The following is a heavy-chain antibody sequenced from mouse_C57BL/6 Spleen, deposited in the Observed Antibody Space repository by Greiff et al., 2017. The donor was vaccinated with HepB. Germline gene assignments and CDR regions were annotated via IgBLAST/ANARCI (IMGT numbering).Heavy chain of an antibody. Sequence: VKLQESGPELVKPGASVKISCKASGYAFSSSWMNWVKQRPGTGLEWIGRIYPGDGDTNYNGKFKGKATLTADKSSSTAYMQLSSLTSEDSAVYFCARRAGTEDFDVWGTGTTVTVSS. CDR3: ARRAGTEDFDV. V-gene: IGHV1-82*01. J-gene: IGHJ1*03. CDR2: IYPGDGDT. CDR1: GYAFSSSW. D-gene: IGHD3-3*01.